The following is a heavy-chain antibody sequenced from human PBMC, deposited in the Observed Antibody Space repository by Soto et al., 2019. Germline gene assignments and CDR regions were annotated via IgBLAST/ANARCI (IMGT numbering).Heavy chain of an antibody. CDR3: ARSFEDYYDSSGYFFVY. D-gene: IGHD3-22*01. Sequence: QVQLQESGPGLVKPSQTLSLTRTVSGGSISSGGYYWSWIRQHPGKGPGWIGYFYYSGSTYYNPSLKIRVTLSVDISKNQFSLKLSYVPAADTAVYYCARSFEDYYDSSGYFFVYGCQGTLVTVCS. J-gene: IGHJ4*02. V-gene: IGHV4-31*03. CDR2: FYYSGST. CDR1: GGSISSGGYY.